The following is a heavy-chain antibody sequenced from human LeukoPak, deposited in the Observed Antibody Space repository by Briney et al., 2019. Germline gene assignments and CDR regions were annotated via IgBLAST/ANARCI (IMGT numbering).Heavy chain of an antibody. D-gene: IGHD5-12*01. J-gene: IGHJ4*02. CDR3: ARDRLYTDYEFDY. Sequence: GGSLRLSCAASGFTFSNYWTSWVRQAPGKGLEWVANIKQDGSEKYYVDSLKGRFTISRDNAKNSLYLQMNSLRAEDTAVYYCARDRLYTDYEFDYWGQGTLVTVSS. CDR2: IKQDGSEK. V-gene: IGHV3-7*01. CDR1: GFTFSNYW.